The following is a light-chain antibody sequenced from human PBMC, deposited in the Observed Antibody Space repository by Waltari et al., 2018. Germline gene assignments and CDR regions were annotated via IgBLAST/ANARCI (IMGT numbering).Light chain of an antibody. V-gene: IGLV1-40*01. CDR2: RDD. Sequence: QSVLTQPPSVSGAPGQRVTISCTGTNSNIGAGPDVNWYRQVPGSAPKLLIYRDDNRPSGVPGRFSGSKSGTSASLSVTGLLVEDEGEYFCQSYDSGLSAVVFGGGTKLTVL. CDR1: NSNIGAGPD. CDR3: QSYDSGLSAVV. J-gene: IGLJ3*02.